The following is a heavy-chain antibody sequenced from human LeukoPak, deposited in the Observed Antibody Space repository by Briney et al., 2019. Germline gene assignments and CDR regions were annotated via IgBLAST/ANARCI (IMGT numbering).Heavy chain of an antibody. J-gene: IGHJ3*02. CDR3: AKDSLGGYTYGWGVFDI. V-gene: IGHV3-23*01. Sequence: GGSLRLSCAASGFTFSNHAMSWVRQAPGKGLHWVCAISGGGVAIYSADSVKGRFTTSRDNSKNTLYLQMNSLRAEDTAVYYCAKDSLGGYTYGWGVFDIWGQGTMVTVSS. CDR1: GFTFSNHA. D-gene: IGHD5-18*01. CDR2: ISGGGVAI.